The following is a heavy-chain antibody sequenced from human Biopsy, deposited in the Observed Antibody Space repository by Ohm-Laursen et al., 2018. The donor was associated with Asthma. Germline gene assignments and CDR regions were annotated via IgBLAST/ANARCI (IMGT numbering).Heavy chain of an antibody. CDR1: GDSISSYH. J-gene: IGHJ1*01. CDR3: ARGVVYGGDSYAEYFQH. Sequence: SETLSLTCTVSGDSISSYHWSWIRQPPGKGLEWIGYVFYGGATNYNPSLKSRVTISVDTSKNQFFLRLSSVTAAGTAVYYCARGVVYGGDSYAEYFQHWGQGTLVTVSS. D-gene: IGHD4-23*01. CDR2: VFYGGAT. V-gene: IGHV4-59*01.